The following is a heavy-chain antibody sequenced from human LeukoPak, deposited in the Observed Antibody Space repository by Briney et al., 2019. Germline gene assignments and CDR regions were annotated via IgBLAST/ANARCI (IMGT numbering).Heavy chain of an antibody. Sequence: PGGSLRLSCAASGFTFSSYWMHWVRQAPGKGLVWVSRINTDGSSISYADSVKGRFTISRDNAKNTLYLQMNSLRAEDTAVYYCARDGYNPNRPTYYYYGMDVWGQGTTVTVSS. CDR3: ARDGYNPNRPTYYYYGMDV. CDR1: GFTFSSYW. V-gene: IGHV3-74*01. D-gene: IGHD5-24*01. CDR2: INTDGSSI. J-gene: IGHJ6*02.